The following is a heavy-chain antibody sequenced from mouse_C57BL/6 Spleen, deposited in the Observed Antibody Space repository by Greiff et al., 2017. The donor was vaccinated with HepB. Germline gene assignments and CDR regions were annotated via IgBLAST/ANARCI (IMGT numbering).Heavy chain of an antibody. CDR2: IYPGSGST. J-gene: IGHJ3*01. CDR1: GYTFTSYW. CDR3: ARETMVTPAWFAY. Sequence: VQLQQPGAELVKPGASVKMSCKASGYTFTSYWITWVKQRPGQGLEWIGDIYPGSGSTNYNEKFKSKATLTVDTSSSTAYMQLSSLTSEDSAVYYCARETMVTPAWFAYWGQGTLVTVSA. V-gene: IGHV1-55*01. D-gene: IGHD2-2*01.